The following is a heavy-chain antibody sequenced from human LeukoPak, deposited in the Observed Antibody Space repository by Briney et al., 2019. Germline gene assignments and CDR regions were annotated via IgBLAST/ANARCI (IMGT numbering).Heavy chain of an antibody. CDR1: GYSISSGYY. J-gene: IGHJ6*03. D-gene: IGHD3-22*01. CDR2: IYYSGST. Sequence: SETLSLTCSVSGYSISSGYYWGWIRQPPGKGLEWIGSIYYSGSTYCNPSLKSRVTISVDTSKNQFSLKLSSVTAADTAVYYCARSSEGRYYYDSSGFSYYYYYMDVWGKGTTVTISS. CDR3: ARSSEGRYYYDSSGFSYYYYYMDV. V-gene: IGHV4-38-2*02.